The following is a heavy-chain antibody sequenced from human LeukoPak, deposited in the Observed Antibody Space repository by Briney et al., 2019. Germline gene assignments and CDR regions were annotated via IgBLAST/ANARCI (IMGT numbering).Heavy chain of an antibody. CDR3: ARHGSAAAGHSSFDP. CDR1: GGSISSSSYY. D-gene: IGHD6-13*01. J-gene: IGHJ5*02. V-gene: IGHV4-39*01. Sequence: SETLSLTCTVSGGSISSSSYYWGWIRQPPGKGLEWIGSIYYSGSTYYNPSLKSRVTISVDTSKNQFSLKLSSVTAADTAVYYCARHGSAAAGHSSFDPWGQGTLVTVSS. CDR2: IYYSGST.